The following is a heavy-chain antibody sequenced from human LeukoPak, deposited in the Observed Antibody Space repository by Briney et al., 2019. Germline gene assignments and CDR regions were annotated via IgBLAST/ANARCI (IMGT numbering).Heavy chain of an antibody. J-gene: IGHJ4*02. V-gene: IGHV1-3*04. D-gene: IGHD6-19*01. CDR1: GYTFSNHA. CDR2: INTGNGNT. Sequence: ASVKVSCKASGYTFSNHAMHWVRQAPGQRLEWMGWINTGNGNTKYPQKFQDRITITRDTSASTAYMELRSLRSEDTAVYYCARDDSSGWYLFDYWGQGTLVTVSS. CDR3: ARDDSSGWYLFDY.